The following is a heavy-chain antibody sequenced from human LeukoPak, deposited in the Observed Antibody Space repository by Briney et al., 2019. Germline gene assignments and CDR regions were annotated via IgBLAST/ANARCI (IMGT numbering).Heavy chain of an antibody. D-gene: IGHD2-21*02. CDR1: GFTLSSNG. Sequence: QPGRSLRLSSAASGFTLSSNGIHWLRQAPGKGLEWVAVAGSADTYYSDSVKGRFTISRDNSKSTVYLQMNSLRDEDTAVYYCAKGCGGDCFILQYWGQGTLVAVSS. CDR2: AGSADT. V-gene: IGHV3-33*06. J-gene: IGHJ4*02. CDR3: AKGCGGDCFILQY.